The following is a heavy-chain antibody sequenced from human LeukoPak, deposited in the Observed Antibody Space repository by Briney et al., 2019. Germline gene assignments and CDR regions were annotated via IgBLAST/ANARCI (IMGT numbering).Heavy chain of an antibody. Sequence: ASVKVSCKASGYTFTSYGISWVRQAPGQGLEWMGWISAYNGNTNYAQKLQGRVTMTTDTSTSTAYMELRSLRSDDTAVYYCAGVGAVAGYNWFDPWGQGTLVTVSS. D-gene: IGHD6-19*01. CDR3: AGVGAVAGYNWFDP. CDR1: GYTFTSYG. CDR2: ISAYNGNT. V-gene: IGHV1-18*01. J-gene: IGHJ5*02.